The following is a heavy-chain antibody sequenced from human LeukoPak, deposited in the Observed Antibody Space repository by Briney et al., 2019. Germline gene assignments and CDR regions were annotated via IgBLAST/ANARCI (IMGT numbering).Heavy chain of an antibody. CDR3: ARGYYCGGDCYQMGIDY. D-gene: IGHD2-21*02. CDR2: IIPILGIA. CDR1: GGTFSSYA. Sequence: GASVKVSCKASGGTFSSYAISWVRQAPGQGLEWMGRIIPILGIANYAQKFQGRVTITADKSTSTAYMELSSLRSEDTAVYYCARGYYCGGDCYQMGIDYWGQGTLVTVSS. J-gene: IGHJ4*02. V-gene: IGHV1-69*04.